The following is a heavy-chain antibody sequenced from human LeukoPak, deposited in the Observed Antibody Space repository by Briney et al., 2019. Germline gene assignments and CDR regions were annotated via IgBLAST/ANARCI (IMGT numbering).Heavy chain of an antibody. CDR3: ARVAKKGVLRFLEWLSNYMDV. Sequence: SETLSLTCTVSGDAIISSPYYWSWIRQPPGKGLEWIGEINHSGSTNYNPSLKSRVTISVDTSKNQFSLKLSSVTAADTAVYYCARVAKKGVLRFLEWLSNYMDVWGKGTTVTVSS. CDR2: INHSGST. J-gene: IGHJ6*03. V-gene: IGHV4-39*07. D-gene: IGHD3-3*01. CDR1: GDAIISSPYY.